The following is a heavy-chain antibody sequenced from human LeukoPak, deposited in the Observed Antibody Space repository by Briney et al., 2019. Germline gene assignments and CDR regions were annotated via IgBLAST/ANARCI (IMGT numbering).Heavy chain of an antibody. CDR3: ARVVYDILTGRNTEFDY. D-gene: IGHD3-9*01. CDR2: ISISGTTT. V-gene: IGHV3-11*01. Sequence: GGSLRLSCAASGFTFSDYYMTWIRQTPGKGLEWVSYISISGTTTFYVDSVKGRFTISRDNTKNSLYLQMNSLRAEDTALYHCARVVYDILTGRNTEFDYWGQGTLVTVSS. CDR1: GFTFSDYY. J-gene: IGHJ4*02.